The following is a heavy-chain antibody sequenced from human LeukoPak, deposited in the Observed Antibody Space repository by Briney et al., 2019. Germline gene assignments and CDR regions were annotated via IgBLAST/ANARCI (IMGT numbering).Heavy chain of an antibody. D-gene: IGHD5-18*01. J-gene: IGHJ4*02. CDR1: GFTFSTFA. CDR3: ATYRQVLLPFES. V-gene: IGHV3-23*01. CDR2: IFQGGGEI. Sequence: GGSLRVSCAASGFTFSTFAMIWVRQPPGKGLEWVSSIFQGGGEIHYADSVRGRFTISRDNSKSTLFLQMNSLRVEDTAIYYCATYRQVLLPFESWGQGTLVTVSS.